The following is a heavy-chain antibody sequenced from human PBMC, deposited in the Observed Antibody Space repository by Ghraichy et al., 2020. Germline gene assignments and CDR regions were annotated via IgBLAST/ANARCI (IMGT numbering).Heavy chain of an antibody. CDR3: ARWFRDYGEYFDY. V-gene: IGHV4-4*07. CDR1: GVSISSSF. D-gene: IGHD4-17*01. Sequence: SQTLSLTCTVSGVSISSSFWSWIRQPAGKGLEYIGRIYNNGDTKYNPSLKSRVTMSVDTSKNQFSLRLSSVTAAEAAVYYCARWFRDYGEYFDYWGQGILVTVSS. CDR2: IYNNGDT. J-gene: IGHJ4*02.